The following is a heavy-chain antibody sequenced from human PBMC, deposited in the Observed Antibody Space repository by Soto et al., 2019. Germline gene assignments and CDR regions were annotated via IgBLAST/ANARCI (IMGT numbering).Heavy chain of an antibody. CDR3: AEDDFSLLAGYCSGGRCSVDWFDP. D-gene: IGHD2-15*01. J-gene: IGHJ5*02. CDR1: GFTFSSYA. CDR2: ISGSGGST. Sequence: GGSLRLSCAASGFTFSSYAMSWVRQAPGKGLEWVSAISGSGGSTYYADSVKGRFTISRDNSKNTLYLRMNSLRAEDTAVYYCAEDDFSLLAGYCSGGRCSVDWFDPWGQGTLVTVSS. V-gene: IGHV3-23*01.